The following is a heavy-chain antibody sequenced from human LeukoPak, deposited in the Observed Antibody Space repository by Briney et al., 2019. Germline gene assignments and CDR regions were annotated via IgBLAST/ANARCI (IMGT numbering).Heavy chain of an antibody. J-gene: IGHJ4*02. CDR2: ISGSGGST. CDR1: GFTSSSYA. V-gene: IGHV3-23*01. CDR3: ARDSGSYRNFDY. D-gene: IGHD1-26*01. Sequence: PGGSLRLSCAASGFTSSSYAMSWVRQAPGKGLEWVSAISGSGGSTYYADSVKGRFTISRDNSKNTLYLQMNSLRAEDTAVYYCARDSGSYRNFDYWGQGTLVTVSS.